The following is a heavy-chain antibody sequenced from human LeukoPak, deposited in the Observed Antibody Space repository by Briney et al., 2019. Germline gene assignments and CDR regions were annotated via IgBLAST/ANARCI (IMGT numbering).Heavy chain of an antibody. J-gene: IGHJ4*02. CDR3: VTTASYYYDSRGYYF. Sequence: GGSLRLSCAASRFNLSNYAMSWVRQAPVKGLEWVSAISGSGGSTYYAGSVKGRFTISRDNSKNMLYLQMNSLRAEDTAVYYCVTTASYYYDSRGYYFWGQGILVTVSS. D-gene: IGHD3-22*01. CDR1: RFNLSNYA. CDR2: ISGSGGST. V-gene: IGHV3-23*01.